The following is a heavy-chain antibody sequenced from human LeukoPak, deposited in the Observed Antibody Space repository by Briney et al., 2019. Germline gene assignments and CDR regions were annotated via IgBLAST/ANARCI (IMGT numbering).Heavy chain of an antibody. CDR3: ARALSQTGSYRS. CDR2: IYYSGST. V-gene: IGHV4-59*01. J-gene: IGHJ5*02. CDR1: GGSISSYY. Sequence: PSETLSLTCSVSGGSISSYYWSWIRQSPGKGLEWIGSIYYSGSTNYNPSLKSRVTISVDTSELQFSLNLSSVTAADTAVYYCARALSQTGSYRSWGQGTLVTVSS. D-gene: IGHD1-26*01.